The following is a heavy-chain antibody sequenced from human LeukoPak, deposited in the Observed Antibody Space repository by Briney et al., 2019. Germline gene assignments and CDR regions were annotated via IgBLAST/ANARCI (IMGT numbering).Heavy chain of an antibody. CDR1: GASISSYY. V-gene: IGHV4-4*07. Sequence: SETLSLTCTVSGASISSYYWSWIRQPAGKGLEWIGRVYATGSTNYNAALESRVTMSLDTSKNHLSLKVTSVTAADTAVYYCAREFSTNWFDPWGQGILVTVSS. CDR3: AREFSTNWFDP. J-gene: IGHJ5*02. CDR2: VYATGST.